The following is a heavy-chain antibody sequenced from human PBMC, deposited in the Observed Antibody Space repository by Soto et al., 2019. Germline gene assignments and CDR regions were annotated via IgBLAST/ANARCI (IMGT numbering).Heavy chain of an antibody. CDR3: AGADSGNYYHGFQM. CDR1: GGSVSSRVDY. D-gene: IGHD1-26*01. Sequence: SETQSHTYTVSGGSVSSRVDYYNWIRQPPGKGLEWIGCIYNSVTTNYNSSLESRVTITVDTSKDMFSLGLSSVTAAGTAVYYCAGADSGNYYHGFQMWGQGKMVTVSS. V-gene: IGHV4-61*08. J-gene: IGHJ3*02. CDR2: IYNSVTT.